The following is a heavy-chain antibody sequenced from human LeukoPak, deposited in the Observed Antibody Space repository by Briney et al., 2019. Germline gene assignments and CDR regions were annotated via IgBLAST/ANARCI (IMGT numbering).Heavy chain of an antibody. CDR1: GYSFTSYW. J-gene: IGHJ3*02. CDR2: IYPGDSDT. D-gene: IGHD4-17*01. V-gene: IGHV5-51*01. CDR3: ARPSHHYGDQEVRAFDI. Sequence: GESLKISCKGSGYSFTSYWIGWVRQMPGKGLEWMGIIYPGDSDTRYSPSFQGQVTISADKSISTAYLQWGSLKASDTAMYYCARPSHHYGDQEVRAFDIWGQGTMVTVSS.